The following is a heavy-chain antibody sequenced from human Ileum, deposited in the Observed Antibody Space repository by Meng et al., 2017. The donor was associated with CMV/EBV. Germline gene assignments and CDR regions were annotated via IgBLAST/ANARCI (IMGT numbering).Heavy chain of an antibody. D-gene: IGHD1-26*01. CDR2: INQDGSQE. J-gene: IGHJ5*02. CDR3: ARAGWDSGNYYEWFDP. CDR1: GFTFTNYW. Sequence: GESLKISCVASGFTFTNYWVSWVRQAPGEGPEWLANINQDGSQEYYADSVKGRFTISRDNARNSLYLQMTSLRVEDTAFYYCARAGWDSGNYYEWFDPWGQGTLVTVSS. V-gene: IGHV3-7*03.